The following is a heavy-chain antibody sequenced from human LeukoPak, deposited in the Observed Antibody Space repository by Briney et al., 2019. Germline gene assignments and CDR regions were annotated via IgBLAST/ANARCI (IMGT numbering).Heavy chain of an antibody. CDR1: GFTFSSYW. Sequence: PGGSLRLSCAASGFTFSSYWMHWVRQVPGKGLVWVSRINSDGSTTNFADSVKGRFTISRDNSKNTLYLQMNSLRAEDTAVYYCAKNRYQLLPTFDNWGQGTLVTVSS. CDR2: INSDGSTT. D-gene: IGHD2-2*01. J-gene: IGHJ4*02. V-gene: IGHV3-74*01. CDR3: AKNRYQLLPTFDN.